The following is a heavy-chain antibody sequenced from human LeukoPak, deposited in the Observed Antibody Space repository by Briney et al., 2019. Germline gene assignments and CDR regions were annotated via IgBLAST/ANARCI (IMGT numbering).Heavy chain of an antibody. CDR2: FDPEDGET. Sequence: ASVKVSCKVSGYTLTELSMHWVRQAPGKGLEWMGGFDPEDGETIYAQKFQGRVTMTEDTSTDTAYMELSSLRSEDTAVYYCATDTPLGSSWYGWFDPRGQGTLVTVSS. D-gene: IGHD6-13*01. V-gene: IGHV1-24*01. CDR1: GYTLTELS. CDR3: ATDTPLGSSWYGWFDP. J-gene: IGHJ5*02.